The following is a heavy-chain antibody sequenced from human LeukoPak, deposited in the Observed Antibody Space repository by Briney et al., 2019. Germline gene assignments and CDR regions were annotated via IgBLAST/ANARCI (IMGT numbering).Heavy chain of an antibody. CDR1: GFTFSSYG. D-gene: IGHD3-16*02. CDR2: IRYDGSNK. J-gene: IGHJ4*02. V-gene: IGHV3-30*02. CDR3: AKDSGSDYDYVWGSYRLNLSFDY. Sequence: GGSLRLSCAASGFTFSSYGMHWVRQAPGKGLEWVAFIRYDGSNKYYADSVKGRFTISRDNSKNTLYLHVNSLRPEDTAVYYCAKDSGSDYDYVWGSYRLNLSFDYWGQGTLVTVSS.